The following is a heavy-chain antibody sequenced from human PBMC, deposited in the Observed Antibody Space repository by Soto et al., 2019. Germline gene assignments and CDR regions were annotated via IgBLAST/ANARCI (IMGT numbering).Heavy chain of an antibody. CDR3: AGGGVRGVMTLTRHYYAMDV. V-gene: IGHV5-51*01. CDR1: GYSFTSYW. D-gene: IGHD3-10*01. Sequence: HGESLKISCKGSGYSFTSYWIGWVRQMPGKGLEWMGIIYPGDSDTRYSPSFQGQVTISADQSISTAYLQWSSLKASDTAMYYCAGGGVRGVMTLTRHYYAMDVGGQGTAVTFSS. CDR2: IYPGDSDT. J-gene: IGHJ6*02.